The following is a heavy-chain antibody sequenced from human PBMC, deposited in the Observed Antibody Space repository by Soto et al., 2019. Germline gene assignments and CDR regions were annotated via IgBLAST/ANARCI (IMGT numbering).Heavy chain of an antibody. D-gene: IGHD1-26*01. V-gene: IGHV3-30*18. Sequence: QVQLVESGGGVVQPGRSLRLSCAASGFTFSSYGMHWVRQAPGKGLEWVAIISYDGSNTYYADSVKGRFTISRDNSKNTMYLQMNSLGAEATSVYYCAKEGGLSGSYYISSSYYFDYWGQGTLVTVSS. CDR1: GFTFSSYG. J-gene: IGHJ4*02. CDR2: ISYDGSNT. CDR3: AKEGGLSGSYYISSSYYFDY.